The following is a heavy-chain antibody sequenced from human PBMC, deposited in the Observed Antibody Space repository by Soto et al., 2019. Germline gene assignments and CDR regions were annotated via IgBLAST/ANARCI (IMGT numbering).Heavy chain of an antibody. CDR1: GFTFSSYG. J-gene: IGHJ4*02. D-gene: IGHD3-3*01. Sequence: TGGSLRLSCAASGFTFSSYGMHWVRQAPGKGLEWVAVIWYDGSNKYYADSVKGRFTISRDNSKNTLYLQMNSLRAEDTAVYYCARLRGYDFWSGSLDYWGQGTLVTVSS. V-gene: IGHV3-33*01. CDR2: IWYDGSNK. CDR3: ARLRGYDFWSGSLDY.